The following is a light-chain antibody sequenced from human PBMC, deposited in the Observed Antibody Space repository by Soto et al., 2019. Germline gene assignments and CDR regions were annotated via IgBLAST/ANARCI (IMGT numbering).Light chain of an antibody. CDR3: SSYTSSSTYV. CDR1: SSDVGSYSR. V-gene: IGLV2-18*02. J-gene: IGLJ1*01. CDR2: EVS. Sequence: QSALTQPPSVSGSPGQSVTISCTGTSSDVGSYSRVYWYQQPPGTAPKLMIFEVSNRPSGVPDRFSGSKSGNTASLTISGLQAEDEADYYCSSYTSSSTYVFGTGTKLTVL.